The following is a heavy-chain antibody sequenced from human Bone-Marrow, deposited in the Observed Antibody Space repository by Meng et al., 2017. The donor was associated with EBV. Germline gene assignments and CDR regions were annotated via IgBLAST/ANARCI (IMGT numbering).Heavy chain of an antibody. V-gene: IGHV1-8*01. CDR3: ARDVYASGSYRSDP. CDR1: GYPFTRYD. CDR2: MNPDSGDT. D-gene: IGHD3-10*01. Sequence: QVPLVGLGGEAKQPGASVSVSCKASGYPFTRYDINWVRQAPGQGLEWMGWMNPDSGDTGYVQKFQGRVTMTRNISINTAYMDLSSLRSEDTAVCYCARDVYASGSYRSDPWGQGTLVTVSS. J-gene: IGHJ5*02.